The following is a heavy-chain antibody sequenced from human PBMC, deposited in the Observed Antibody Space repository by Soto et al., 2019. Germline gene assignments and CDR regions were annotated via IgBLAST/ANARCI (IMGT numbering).Heavy chain of an antibody. CDR1: GFTFSSYA. V-gene: IGHV3-23*01. CDR2: ISGSGENT. Sequence: EVQLLESGGGLVQPGGSLRLSCAASGFTFSSYAMGWVCQAPGKGLEWVAAISGSGENTYHPDSVKGRFTISRDNSKNTLVLQMNSLRAEDTAVYYCAKDLGLGGGSCYGDWGQGTLVTVSS. J-gene: IGHJ4*02. CDR3: AKDLGLGGGSCYGD. D-gene: IGHD2-15*01.